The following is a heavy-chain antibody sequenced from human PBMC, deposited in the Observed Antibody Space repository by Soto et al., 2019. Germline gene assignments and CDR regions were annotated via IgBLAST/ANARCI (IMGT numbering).Heavy chain of an antibody. Sequence: PGGSLRLSCAASGFTFSSYAMSWVRQAPGKGLEWVSAISGSGGSTYYADSVKGRFTISRDNSKNTLYLQMNSLRAEDTAVYYCAKDVMITFGGVIVYFDYWGQGILVTVSS. D-gene: IGHD3-16*02. V-gene: IGHV3-23*01. CDR1: GFTFSSYA. CDR2: ISGSGGST. CDR3: AKDVMITFGGVIVYFDY. J-gene: IGHJ4*02.